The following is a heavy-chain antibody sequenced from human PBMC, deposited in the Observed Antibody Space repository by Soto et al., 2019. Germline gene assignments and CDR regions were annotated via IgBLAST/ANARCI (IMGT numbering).Heavy chain of an antibody. CDR1: GGTFSSYA. CDR3: AREERDGYNSFYLDY. J-gene: IGHJ4*02. Sequence: QVQLVQSGAEVKKPGSSVKVSCKASGGTFSSYAISWVRQAPGQGLAWMGGIIPIFGTANYAQKFQGRVTITADESTSTAYMELSSLRSEDTAGYYCAREERDGYNSFYLDYWGQGSLVTVSS. CDR2: IIPIFGTA. V-gene: IGHV1-69*01. D-gene: IGHD5-12*01.